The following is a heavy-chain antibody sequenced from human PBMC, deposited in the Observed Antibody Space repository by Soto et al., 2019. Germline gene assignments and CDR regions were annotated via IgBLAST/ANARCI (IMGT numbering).Heavy chain of an antibody. J-gene: IGHJ6*02. CDR1: GYTFTSYG. V-gene: IGHV1-18*01. Sequence: GASVKVSCKASGYTFTSYGISWVRQAPGQGLEWMGWISAYNGNTNYAQKLQGRVTMTTDTSTSTAYMELRSLRSDDTAVYYCARGRLTYSSSLVYYYYGMDVWGQGTTVTVSS. CDR2: ISAYNGNT. D-gene: IGHD6-6*01. CDR3: ARGRLTYSSSLVYYYYGMDV.